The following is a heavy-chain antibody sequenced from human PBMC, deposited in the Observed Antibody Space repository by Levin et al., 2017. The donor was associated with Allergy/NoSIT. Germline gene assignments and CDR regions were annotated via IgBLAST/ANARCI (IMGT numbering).Heavy chain of an antibody. Sequence: GGSLRLSCAASGFTFSSYSMNWVRQAPGKGLEWVSSISSSSSYIYYADSVKGRFTISRDNAKNSLYLQMNSLRAEDTAVYYCARDVVVTAIARPIDYWGQGTLVTVSS. CDR3: ARDVVVTAIARPIDY. D-gene: IGHD2-21*02. J-gene: IGHJ4*02. CDR1: GFTFSSYS. V-gene: IGHV3-21*01. CDR2: ISSSSSYI.